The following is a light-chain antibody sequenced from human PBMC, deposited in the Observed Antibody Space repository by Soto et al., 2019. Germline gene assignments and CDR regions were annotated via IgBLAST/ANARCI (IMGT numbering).Light chain of an antibody. CDR1: SSDVGSYNL. CDR2: EVS. J-gene: IGLJ2*01. V-gene: IGLV2-23*02. CDR3: CSYAGSTTYVL. Sequence: QSALTQPASVSGSPGQSITISCTGTSSDVGSYNLVSWYQQHPGKAPKLMIYEVSKRPSGVSNRFSGSKSGNTASLTISGLQAEDEADYYCCSYAGSTTYVLFGVGTKVPVL.